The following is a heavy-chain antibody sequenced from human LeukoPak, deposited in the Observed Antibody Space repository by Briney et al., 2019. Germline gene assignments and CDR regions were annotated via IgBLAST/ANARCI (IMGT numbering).Heavy chain of an antibody. V-gene: IGHV3-74*01. CDR1: GLTFSSHW. Sequence: GGSLRLSCAASGLTFSSHWMHWVRQAPGKGLVWVSRITNDGSSTTYADSVKGRFTISRDNSKNTLYLQMNSLRAEDTAVYYCAKDLDPFDYWGQGTLVTVSS. CDR2: ITNDGSST. J-gene: IGHJ4*02. CDR3: AKDLDPFDY.